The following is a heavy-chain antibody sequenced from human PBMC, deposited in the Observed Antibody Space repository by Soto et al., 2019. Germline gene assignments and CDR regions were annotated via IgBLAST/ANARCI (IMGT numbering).Heavy chain of an antibody. Sequence: EAQLVQSGAEVKKPGESLKISCKASGYTFSNYWIGWVRQVPGKGLEWMGSIFPGDSDTRYSPSFQGQVTISADKSISTTYLRLNSLQASDTALYFFARRDWYSFDSWGQGTLVTVSS. CDR2: IFPGDSDT. CDR1: GYTFSNYW. V-gene: IGHV5-51*03. CDR3: ARRDWYSFDS. J-gene: IGHJ4*02. D-gene: IGHD2-21*01.